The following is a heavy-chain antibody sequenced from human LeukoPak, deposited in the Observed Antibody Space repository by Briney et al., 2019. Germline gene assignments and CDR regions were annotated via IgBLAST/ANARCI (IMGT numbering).Heavy chain of an antibody. CDR2: VFGNGIT. Sequence: PGGSLRLSCAASGFTFSTYAMSWVRQAPGKGLEWVSSVFGNGITHYADSVKGRFTISRDNSKNTLYLQTNSLRAEDTAVYYCAKVSRGYCRGGTCYYYYGLDVWGQGTTVTVSS. CDR3: AKVSRGYCRGGTCYYYYGLDV. V-gene: IGHV3-23*01. D-gene: IGHD2-15*01. CDR1: GFTFSTYA. J-gene: IGHJ6*02.